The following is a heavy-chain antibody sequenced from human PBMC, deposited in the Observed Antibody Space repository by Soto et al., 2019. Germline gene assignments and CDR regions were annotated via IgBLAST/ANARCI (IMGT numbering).Heavy chain of an antibody. Sequence: ASVKVSCKASGYTFTSYAMHWVRQAPGQRLEWMGWINAGNGNTKYSQKFQGRVTITRDTSASTAYMELSSLRSEDTAVYYCARSGRMVRGVISRFDYWGQGTLVTVSS. D-gene: IGHD3-10*01. CDR2: INAGNGNT. J-gene: IGHJ4*02. V-gene: IGHV1-3*01. CDR1: GYTFTSYA. CDR3: ARSGRMVRGVISRFDY.